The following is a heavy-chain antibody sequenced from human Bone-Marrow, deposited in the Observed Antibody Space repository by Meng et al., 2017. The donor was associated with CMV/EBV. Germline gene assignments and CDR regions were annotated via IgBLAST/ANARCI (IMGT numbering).Heavy chain of an antibody. Sequence: GSLRLSCTVSGASISTYYWSWIRQPPGKGLQWIGYIHYSGSTNYNPTLMSRVTMSVATSKNQFSLKLSSVTAADTAVYYCARDIRGTIFGVVRAVDWGQGTLVTVSS. CDR1: GASISTYY. D-gene: IGHD3-3*01. CDR3: ARDIRGTIFGVVRAVD. CDR2: IHYSGST. J-gene: IGHJ4*02. V-gene: IGHV4-59*01.